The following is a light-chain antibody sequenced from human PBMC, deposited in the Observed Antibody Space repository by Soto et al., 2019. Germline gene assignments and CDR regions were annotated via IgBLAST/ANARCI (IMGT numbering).Light chain of an antibody. CDR3: QPYNNWPLT. V-gene: IGKV3-15*01. CDR2: GAS. Sequence: EIVLTQSPATLSVSPGERATLSCRASQSVSRDLAWYQQKPGQAPRLLIYGASTRAPSIPARFSGSRSGAEFTLTINSLQSEDFAVYYCQPYNNWPLTFGGGTKVDI. CDR1: QSVSRD. J-gene: IGKJ4*01.